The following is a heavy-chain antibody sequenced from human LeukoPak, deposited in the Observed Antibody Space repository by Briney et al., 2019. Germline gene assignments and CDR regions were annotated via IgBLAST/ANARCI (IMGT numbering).Heavy chain of an antibody. CDR1: GFPFSSSA. D-gene: IGHD3-10*01. V-gene: IGHV3-23*01. J-gene: IGHJ1*01. CDR3: AKTFYSGSGSELPHH. Sequence: PGGSLRLSCAASGFPFSSSAMAWVRHAPGKGLEGVSTISYSGSGTYYADSVKGRFTISRDNSENPVYLQLTSLRVEDTAEYYCAKTFYSGSGSELPHHWGQGTLVTVSS. CDR2: ISYSGSGT.